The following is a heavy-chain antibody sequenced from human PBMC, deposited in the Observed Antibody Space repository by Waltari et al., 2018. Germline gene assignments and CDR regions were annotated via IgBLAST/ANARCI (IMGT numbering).Heavy chain of an antibody. V-gene: IGHV3-7*01. CDR3: SRDSQGPRLYSVDY. D-gene: IGHD2-21*01. J-gene: IGHJ4*02. CDR1: GFTFSSYW. Sequence: EVQLVESGGNLVQPGGSLRLSCAASGFTFSSYWMSWVRQAPGKGLEWVANMNQDGSEKYYVASVKGRITISRDNARNSLYLQMNSLRDEDTAVYYCSRDSQGPRLYSVDYWGQGTLLTVSS. CDR2: MNQDGSEK.